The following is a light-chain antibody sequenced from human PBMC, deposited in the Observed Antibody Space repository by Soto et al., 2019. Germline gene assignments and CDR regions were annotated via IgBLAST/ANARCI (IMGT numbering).Light chain of an antibody. Sequence: QSVLTQPASVSGSPGQSITISCTGTSSDVGGYNYVSWYQQHPGKAPKFMIYDVSNRPSGVSNRFSGSKSGNTASLTISGLQAEDEADYYCSSYTSSSTLGHVVFGGGTKL. CDR2: DVS. V-gene: IGLV2-14*01. CDR1: SSDVGGYNY. J-gene: IGLJ2*01. CDR3: SSYTSSSTLGHVV.